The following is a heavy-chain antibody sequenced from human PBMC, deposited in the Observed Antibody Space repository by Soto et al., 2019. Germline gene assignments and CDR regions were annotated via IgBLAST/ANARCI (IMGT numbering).Heavy chain of an antibody. J-gene: IGHJ5*02. V-gene: IGHV4-30-4*01. D-gene: IGHD5-18*01. Sequence: PSEPLSLTCTVSGDSISSGDYYWSWIRQPPGNGLEWIGYMYYIGSTYYKPSLKSRVTISVYTSKNQFSLKLRSVTAADTAMYYCATYSYTYLNSFDPWGAGTLVTV. CDR2: MYYIGST. CDR3: ATYSYTYLNSFDP. CDR1: GDSISSGDYY.